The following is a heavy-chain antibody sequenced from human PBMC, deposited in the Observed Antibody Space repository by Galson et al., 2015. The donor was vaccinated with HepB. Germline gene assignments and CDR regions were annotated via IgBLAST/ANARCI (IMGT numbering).Heavy chain of an antibody. CDR1: GHSVSSAYF. CDR2: LFSTGDP. J-gene: IGHJ4*02. Sequence: ETLSLTCKVSGHSVSSAYFWAWIRQPPGKGLEWIGTLFSTGDPYYNTSLKSRVTISADSSRNLFSLKLLSVTAADTAVYYCAGLPFVAAASLLDSWGRGALVVVSS. D-gene: IGHD2-15*01. CDR3: AGLPFVAAASLLDS. V-gene: IGHV4-38-2*02.